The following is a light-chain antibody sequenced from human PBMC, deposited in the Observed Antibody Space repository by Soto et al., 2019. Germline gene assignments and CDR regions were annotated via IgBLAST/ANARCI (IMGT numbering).Light chain of an antibody. J-gene: IGLJ1*01. CDR1: SSNIGNNY. Sequence: QSVLTQPPSVSAAPGQKVTISCSGSSSNIGNNYVSWYQQLPGTAPKLLIYDNNKRPSGIPDQFSDSKSGTSATLAITGLQTGDEADYYCGTWDSSLSAYVFGTGTKVTVL. CDR3: GTWDSSLSAYV. CDR2: DNN. V-gene: IGLV1-51*01.